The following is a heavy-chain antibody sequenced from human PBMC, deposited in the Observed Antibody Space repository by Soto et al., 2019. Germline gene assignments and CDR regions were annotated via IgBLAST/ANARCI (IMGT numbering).Heavy chain of an antibody. CDR2: ISGSGGST. CDR1: GFTFSSYA. CDR3: AKDAVAALSYYYGMDV. D-gene: IGHD6-13*01. J-gene: IGHJ6*02. V-gene: IGHV3-23*01. Sequence: GGSLRLSCAASGFTFSSYAMSWVRQAPGKGLEWVSAISGSGGSTYYADSVKGRFTISRDNSKNTLYLQMNSLRAEDTAVYYCAKDAVAALSYYYGMDVWGQGTTVTVSS.